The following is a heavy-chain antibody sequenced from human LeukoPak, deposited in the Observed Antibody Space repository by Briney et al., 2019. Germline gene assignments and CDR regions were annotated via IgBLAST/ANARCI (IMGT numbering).Heavy chain of an antibody. CDR2: INAGNGNT. CDR3: ARGIAAAGSLWNYYFDY. V-gene: IGHV1-3*01. CDR1: GYTFTSYV. J-gene: IGHJ4*02. Sequence: ASVKVSCKASGYTFTSYVMHWVRQAPGQRLEWLGCINAGNGNTKYSQKFQGRVTITRDTSASTAYMELSSLRSEDTAVYYCARGIAAAGSLWNYYFDYWGQGTLVTVSS. D-gene: IGHD6-13*01.